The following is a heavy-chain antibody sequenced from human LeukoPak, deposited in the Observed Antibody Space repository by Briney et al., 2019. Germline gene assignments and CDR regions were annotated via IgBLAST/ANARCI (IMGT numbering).Heavy chain of an antibody. D-gene: IGHD2-2*01. CDR2: INSDGSST. V-gene: IGHV3-74*01. J-gene: IGHJ5*02. Sequence: GGSLRLPCAASGFTFSSYWMHWVRQAPGKGLVWVSRINSDGSSTSYADSVKGRFTISRDNAKNTLYLQMNSLRAEDTAVYYCARVGYCSSTSCYNWFDPWGQGTLVTVSS. CDR1: GFTFSSYW. CDR3: ARVGYCSSTSCYNWFDP.